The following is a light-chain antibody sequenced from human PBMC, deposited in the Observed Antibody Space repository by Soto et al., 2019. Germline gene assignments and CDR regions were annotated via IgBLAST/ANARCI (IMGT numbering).Light chain of an antibody. V-gene: IGLV1-40*01. CDR1: SSNIGAGYD. Sequence: QSVLTQPPSVSGAPGQRVTISCTGSSSNIGAGYDVHWYRQLPGTAPKLLIYGNSNRPSGVPDRFSGSKSGASASLAITGLEAEDEADYYCQSYDRSLSVWVFGGGTKLTVL. CDR2: GNS. CDR3: QSYDRSLSVWV. J-gene: IGLJ3*02.